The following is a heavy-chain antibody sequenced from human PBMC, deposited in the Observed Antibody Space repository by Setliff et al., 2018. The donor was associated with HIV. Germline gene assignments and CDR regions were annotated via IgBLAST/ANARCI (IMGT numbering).Heavy chain of an antibody. D-gene: IGHD3-3*02. Sequence: ESGPTLVNPPQTLTLTCTFSGSSLSTSGVCVGWIRQPPGKALEWLALIYWDDDKRYSPSLKSRLTITKDTSKNQVVLTMTNMDPVDTATYYCAHILQDPPSHFYYYFYMDVWGKGTTVTVSS. J-gene: IGHJ6*03. V-gene: IGHV2-5*02. CDR3: AHILQDPPSHFYYYFYMDV. CDR1: GSSLSTSGVC. CDR2: IYWDDDK.